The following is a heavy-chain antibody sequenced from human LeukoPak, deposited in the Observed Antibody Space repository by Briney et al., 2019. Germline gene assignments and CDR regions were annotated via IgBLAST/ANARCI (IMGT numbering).Heavy chain of an antibody. D-gene: IGHD2-2*01. V-gene: IGHV1-69*05. CDR2: IIPIFGTA. CDR3: ARVRSAYRSSTSCPFDY. J-gene: IGHJ4*02. Sequence: SVKVSCKASGGTFSSYAISWVRQAPGQGLEWMGGIIPIFGTANYAQKFQGRVTITTDESTSTAYMELSSLRSEDTAVYYCARVRSAYRSSTSCPFDYWGQGTLVTVSS. CDR1: GGTFSSYA.